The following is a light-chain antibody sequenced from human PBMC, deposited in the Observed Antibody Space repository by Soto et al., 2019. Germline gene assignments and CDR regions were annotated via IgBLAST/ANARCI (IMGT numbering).Light chain of an antibody. CDR1: QSISSN. CDR2: TAS. CDR3: QQYNDWPRT. J-gene: IGKJ1*01. Sequence: EIVMTQVPATLSVSPGERATLSCRASQSISSNLAWYQQKPGQAPRLLIYTASTRATGIPVRFSGSGSGTDFTLTISSLQSEDFAVYYCQQYNDWPRTFGQGTKVDIK. V-gene: IGKV3-15*01.